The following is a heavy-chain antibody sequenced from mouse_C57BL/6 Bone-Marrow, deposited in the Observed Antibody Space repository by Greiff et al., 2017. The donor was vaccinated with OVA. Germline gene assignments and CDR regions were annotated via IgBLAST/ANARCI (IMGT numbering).Heavy chain of an antibody. CDR3: ARCPYYYGSSYSDY. J-gene: IGHJ2*01. Sequence: QVQLQQPGAELVRPGTSVKLSCKASGYTFTSYWMHWVKQRPGQGLEWIGVIDPSDSYTNYNQKFKGKATLTVDTSSSTAYMQLSSLTSEDSAVYYCARCPYYYGSSYSDYRGQGTTLTVSS. V-gene: IGHV1-59*01. D-gene: IGHD1-1*01. CDR1: GYTFTSYW. CDR2: IDPSDSYT.